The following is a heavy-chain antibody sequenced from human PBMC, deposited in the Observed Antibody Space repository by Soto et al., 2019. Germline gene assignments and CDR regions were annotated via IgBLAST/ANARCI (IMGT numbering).Heavy chain of an antibody. J-gene: IGHJ5*02. CDR1: GFTFSSYS. D-gene: IGHD3-10*01. CDR3: ARDLLEGFRGFGWFDP. V-gene: IGHV3-21*01. Sequence: GGSLRLSCAASGFTFSSYSMNWVRQAPGKGLEWVSPISSSSSYIYYADSVKGRFTISRGNAKNSLYLQMNSLRAEDTAVYYCARDLLEGFRGFGWFDPWGQGTLVTVSS. CDR2: ISSSSSYI.